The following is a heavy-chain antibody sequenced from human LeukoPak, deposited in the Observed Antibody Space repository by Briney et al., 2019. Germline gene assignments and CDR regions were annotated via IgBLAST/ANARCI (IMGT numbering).Heavy chain of an antibody. J-gene: IGHJ4*02. D-gene: IGHD2-2*01. CDR3: ATDIVVLPGVKEIDY. V-gene: IGHV3-23*01. CDR2: ISGSGGST. CDR1: GFTFSSYA. Sequence: QAGGSLRLSCAASGFTFSSYAMSWVRQAPGKGLEWVSAISGSGGSTYYADSVKGRFTISRDNSKNTVYLQMNSLRGEDTAVYYCATDIVVLPGVKEIDYWGQGTLVTVSS.